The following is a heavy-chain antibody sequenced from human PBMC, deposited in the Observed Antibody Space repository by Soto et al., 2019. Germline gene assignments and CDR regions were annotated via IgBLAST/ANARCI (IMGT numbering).Heavy chain of an antibody. J-gene: IGHJ4*02. Sequence: GASVKVSCKTSGYTFTGHYIHWVRQALQQGPEWMGEIGPESGAIRYAQKFRGRVTMTMDTSITTVYMELKNLSPDDTAVYYCGRGRSGQIVIFYWGQGTPVTVSS. D-gene: IGHD3-3*02. CDR1: GYTFTGHY. CDR3: GRGRSGQIVIFY. V-gene: IGHV1-2*02. CDR2: IGPESGAI.